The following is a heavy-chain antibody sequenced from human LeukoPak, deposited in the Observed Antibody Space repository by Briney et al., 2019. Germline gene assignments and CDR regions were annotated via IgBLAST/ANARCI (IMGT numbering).Heavy chain of an antibody. CDR2: IYTSGST. V-gene: IGHV4-61*02. D-gene: IGHD5-24*01. CDR3: ARDSGLVGDGYHFDY. Sequence: SQTLSLTCTVSGGSISSGSYYWSWIRQPAGKGLGWIGRIYTSGSTNYNPSLNSRVTISVDTSKNQFSLKLSSVTAADTAVYYCARDSGLVGDGYHFDYWGQGTLVTVSS. J-gene: IGHJ4*02. CDR1: GGSISSGSYY.